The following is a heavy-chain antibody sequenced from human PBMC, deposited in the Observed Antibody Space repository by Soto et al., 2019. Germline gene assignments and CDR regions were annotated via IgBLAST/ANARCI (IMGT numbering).Heavy chain of an antibody. V-gene: IGHV4-59*08. CDR2: MYYSGRT. D-gene: IGHD2-15*01. Sequence: QVQLQESGPGLVKPSETLSLTCTVSGGSISSYYWSWLRQPPGKGLEWIGYMYYSGRTNYNPSLKSRVTISVDTSKNQSSLKLSSVTAADTAVYYCARQWGLAGFDFWGQGTMVTVSS. CDR3: ARQWGLAGFDF. J-gene: IGHJ3*01. CDR1: GGSISSYY.